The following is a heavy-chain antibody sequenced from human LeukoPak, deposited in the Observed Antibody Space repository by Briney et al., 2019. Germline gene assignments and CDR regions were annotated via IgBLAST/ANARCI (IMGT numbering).Heavy chain of an antibody. D-gene: IGHD3-22*01. CDR3: ARHSTYYDSSGFNNLVYYFDF. CDR2: IYTSGST. J-gene: IGHJ4*02. Sequence: SETLSLTCTVSGGSISSYYWSWIRQPPGKGLEWIGYIYTSGSTNYNPSLKSRVTISVDTSKNQFSLKLSSVTAADTAVYHCARHSTYYDSSGFNNLVYYFDFWGQGTLVTVSS. CDR1: GGSISSYY. V-gene: IGHV4-4*09.